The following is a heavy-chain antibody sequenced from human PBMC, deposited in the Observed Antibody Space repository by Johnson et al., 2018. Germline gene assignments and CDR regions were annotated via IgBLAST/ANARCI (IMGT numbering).Heavy chain of an antibody. V-gene: IGHV1-69*01. CDR3: ARDGQAFYI. J-gene: IGHJ3*02. Sequence: VQLVESGAEVKKPGSSVKVSCKASGGTFSSYALNWVRQAPGQGLEWMGGIIPMFDTTQYAKKFQGRVTFTADESSPTAYMELSGLTSEDTAIYYCARDGQAFYIWGQGTMVTVS. CDR1: GGTFSSYA. CDR2: IIPMFDTT.